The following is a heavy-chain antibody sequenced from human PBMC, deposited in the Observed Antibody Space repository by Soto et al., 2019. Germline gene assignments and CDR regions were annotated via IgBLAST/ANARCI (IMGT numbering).Heavy chain of an antibody. CDR1: GFTFSPFW. Sequence: EVQLVESGGGLVQPGGSLRLSCAASGFTFSPFWMPWVRQVPGKGPVWVSRINSDGNSTSYADSVKGRFTISRDNAKNTLYLQMNSLRAEDTAVYYCARGSNHFDYWGQGTLVTVSS. D-gene: IGHD4-4*01. V-gene: IGHV3-74*01. CDR2: INSDGNST. CDR3: ARGSNHFDY. J-gene: IGHJ4*02.